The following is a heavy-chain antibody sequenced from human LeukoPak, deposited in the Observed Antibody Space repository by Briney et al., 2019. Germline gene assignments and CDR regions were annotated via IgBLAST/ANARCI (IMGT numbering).Heavy chain of an antibody. Sequence: PGGSLRLPCAASGFTFSSYAMSWVRQAPGKGLEWVSAISGSGGSTYYADSVKGRFTISRDNSKNTLYLQMNSLRAEDTAVYYCAKDEWVTIFGVVINTDAFDIWGQGTMVTVSS. CDR3: AKDEWVTIFGVVINTDAFDI. CDR2: ISGSGGST. V-gene: IGHV3-23*01. J-gene: IGHJ3*02. D-gene: IGHD3-3*01. CDR1: GFTFSSYA.